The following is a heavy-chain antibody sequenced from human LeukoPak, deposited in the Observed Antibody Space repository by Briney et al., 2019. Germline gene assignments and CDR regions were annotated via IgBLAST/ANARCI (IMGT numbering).Heavy chain of an antibody. J-gene: IGHJ4*02. CDR2: ISTYNVNT. V-gene: IGHV1-18*04. D-gene: IGHD1-20*01. CDR3: ASGRYNWNDVPFDY. CDR1: GYTFTSHG. Sequence: GASVKVSCKASGYTFTSHGITWVRQAPGQGLEWMGWISTYNVNTNYAQKLQGRVTMTRDTSISTAYMELSRLRSDDTAVYYCASGRYNWNDVPFDYWGQGTLVTVSS.